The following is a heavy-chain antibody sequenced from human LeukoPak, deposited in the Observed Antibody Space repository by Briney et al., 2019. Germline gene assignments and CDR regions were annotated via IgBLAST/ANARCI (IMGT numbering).Heavy chain of an antibody. CDR2: IYSAGNT. CDR1: GFTVSSNY. J-gene: IGHJ4*02. D-gene: IGHD6-13*01. Sequence: GGSLRPSCAVSGFTVSSNYMSWVRQAPGKGLEWVSVIYSAGNTNHADSVRGRFTISRDNSKNTLYLQMNSLRVEDTAVYYCAREGAATGTGDFDYWGQGTLVTVSS. CDR3: AREGAATGTGDFDY. V-gene: IGHV3-53*01.